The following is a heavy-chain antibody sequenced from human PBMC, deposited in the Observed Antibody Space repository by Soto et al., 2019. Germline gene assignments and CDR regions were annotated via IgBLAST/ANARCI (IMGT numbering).Heavy chain of an antibody. V-gene: IGHV3-74*01. CDR1: GFTFSSYP. Sequence: PGGSLRLSCAPSGFTFSSYPIHCVRQAPGKGPVWVSRITEDGSGTTYADSVKGRFTVTRDNAKNTMYLQMSGLGAEDTAVYHCVRGTNGWRGMDYWGQGTLVTVSS. CDR2: ITEDGSGT. D-gene: IGHD2-8*01. CDR3: VRGTNGWRGMDY. J-gene: IGHJ4*02.